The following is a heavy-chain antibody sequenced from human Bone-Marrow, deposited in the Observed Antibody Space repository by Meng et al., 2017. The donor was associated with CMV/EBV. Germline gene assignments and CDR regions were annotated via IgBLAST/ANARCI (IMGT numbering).Heavy chain of an antibody. J-gene: IGHJ5*02. CDR3: ARDLGSSRRIGGSNWFDP. V-gene: IGHV1-46*01. D-gene: IGHD6-13*01. CDR1: TCTSYY. Sequence: TCTSYYMHWVRQAHGQGLEWMGIINPSGGSTSYAQKFQGRVTMTRDTSTSTVYMELSSLRSEDTAVYYCARDLGSSRRIGGSNWFDPWGQGTLVTVSS. CDR2: INPSGGST.